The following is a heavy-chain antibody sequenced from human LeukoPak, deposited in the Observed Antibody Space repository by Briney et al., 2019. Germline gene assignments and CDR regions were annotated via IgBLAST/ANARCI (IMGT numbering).Heavy chain of an antibody. J-gene: IGHJ3*02. CDR3: ARERRSVVITTDAFDI. D-gene: IGHD3-22*01. Sequence: PGGSLRLSCAASGFTFSSYSMNWVRQAPGKGLEWVSSISGSSSYIYYADSAKGRFTISRDNAKNSLYLQMNSLRAEDTAVYYCARERRSVVITTDAFDIWGQGTMGTVSS. CDR1: GFTFSSYS. V-gene: IGHV3-21*01. CDR2: ISGSSSYI.